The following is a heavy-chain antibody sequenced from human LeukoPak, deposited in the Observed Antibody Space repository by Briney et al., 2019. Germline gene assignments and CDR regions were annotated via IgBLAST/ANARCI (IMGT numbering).Heavy chain of an antibody. Sequence: SETLSLTCTDSGGSISSYYWSWIRQPPGKGLEWLGYIYYSGSTNYNPSLKSRVTISVDTSKNQFSLKLSSAAAADPAVYYCARDRAYSSSWYGAGFDPWGQGTLVTVSS. J-gene: IGHJ5*02. CDR2: IYYSGST. V-gene: IGHV4-59*01. CDR1: GGSISSYY. D-gene: IGHD6-13*01. CDR3: ARDRAYSSSWYGAGFDP.